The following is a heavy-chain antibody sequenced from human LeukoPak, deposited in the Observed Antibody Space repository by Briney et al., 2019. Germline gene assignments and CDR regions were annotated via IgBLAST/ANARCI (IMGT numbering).Heavy chain of an antibody. D-gene: IGHD6-19*01. CDR2: INHSGST. CDR3: ARDLEQWPPADAFDI. J-gene: IGHJ3*02. V-gene: IGHV4-34*01. Sequence: SETLSLTCAVYGGSFSGYYWSWIRQPPGKGLEWIGEINHSGSTYYNPSLKSRVTISVDTSKNQFSLKLSSVTAADTAMYYCARDLEQWPPADAFDIWGQGTMVTVSS. CDR1: GGSFSGYY.